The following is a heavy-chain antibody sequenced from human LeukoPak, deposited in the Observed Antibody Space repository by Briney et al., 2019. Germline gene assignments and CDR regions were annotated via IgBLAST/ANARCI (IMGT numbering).Heavy chain of an antibody. Sequence: SETLSLTCAVYGGSFTGHHWNWIRQSAGKGLEWIGEVNHRGTTNYNPSLKSRVTISVDTSKNQFFLKLTSVTAADTAVYYCARDPTTVVTLPYYFGFWGQGTLVTVSS. CDR3: ARDPTTVVTLPYYFGF. CDR1: GGSFTGHH. D-gene: IGHD4-23*01. J-gene: IGHJ4*02. CDR2: VNHRGTT. V-gene: IGHV4-34*01.